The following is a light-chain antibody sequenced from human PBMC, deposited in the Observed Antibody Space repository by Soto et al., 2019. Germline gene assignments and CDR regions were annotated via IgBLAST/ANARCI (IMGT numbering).Light chain of an antibody. CDR3: ASWDDSLNGVV. CDR1: NSNIGSNT. V-gene: IGLV1-44*01. CDR2: SNN. J-gene: IGLJ2*01. Sequence: QPVLTQPPSASGTPGQRVTISCSGSNSNIGSNTVNWYQQLPGTAPKLLIYSNNQRPSGVPGRFSDSKSGTSASLAISGLQSEDEADYYCASWDDSLNGVVFGGGTKVTV.